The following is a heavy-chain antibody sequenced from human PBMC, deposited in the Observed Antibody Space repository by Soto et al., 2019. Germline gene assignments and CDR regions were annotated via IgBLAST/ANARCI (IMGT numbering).Heavy chain of an antibody. CDR2: IYYSGST. CDR3: ARGEVPYCGGDCYYFDY. V-gene: IGHV4-59*01. Sequence: SETLSLTCTVSGGSISSYYWSWIRQPPGKGLEWIGYIYYSGSTNYNPSLKSRVTISVDTSKNQFSLKLSSVTAADTAVYYCARGEVPYCGGDCYYFDYWGQGTPVTVSS. CDR1: GGSISSYY. J-gene: IGHJ4*02. D-gene: IGHD2-21*02.